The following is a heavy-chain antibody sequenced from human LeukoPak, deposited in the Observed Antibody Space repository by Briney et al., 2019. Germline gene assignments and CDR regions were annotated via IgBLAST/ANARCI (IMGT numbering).Heavy chain of an antibody. Sequence: PSETLSLTCAVYGGSFSCYYWSWIRQPPGKGLEWMGEINHSGSTNYNPSLNSRVTISVDTSKNQFALKLSSVTAADTAVYYCARGRYYGSGSYYNVLDLDYWGQGTLVTVSS. D-gene: IGHD3-10*01. V-gene: IGHV4-34*01. J-gene: IGHJ4*02. CDR3: ARGRYYGSGSYYNVLDLDY. CDR1: GGSFSCYY. CDR2: INHSGST.